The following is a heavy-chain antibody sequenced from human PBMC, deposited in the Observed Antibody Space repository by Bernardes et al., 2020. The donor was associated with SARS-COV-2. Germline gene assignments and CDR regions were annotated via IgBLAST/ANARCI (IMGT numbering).Heavy chain of an antibody. CDR2: IYPGDSDT. Sequence: GESLKIPCKGSGYSFTSYWIGRVRQMPGKGLEWMGIIYPGDSDTRYSPSFQGQVTISADKSISTAYLQWSSLKASDTAMYYCARSSTSNWFDPWGQGTLVTVSS. CDR1: GYSFTSYW. V-gene: IGHV5-51*01. D-gene: IGHD2-2*01. CDR3: ARSSTSNWFDP. J-gene: IGHJ5*02.